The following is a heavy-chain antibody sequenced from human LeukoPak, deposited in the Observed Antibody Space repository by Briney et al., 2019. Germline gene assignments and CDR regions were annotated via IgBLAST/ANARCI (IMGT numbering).Heavy chain of an antibody. J-gene: IGHJ5*02. D-gene: IGHD3-10*01. V-gene: IGHV1-8*01. CDR3: ARNFVLLWFGELLSGTGGWFDP. CDR2: MNPNSGNT. CDR1: GYTFTSYD. Sequence: ASVKVSCKASGYTFTSYDINWVRQATGQGLEWMGWMNPNSGNTGYAQKFQGRVTMTRNTSISTAYMELSSLRSEDTAVYYCARNFVLLWFGELLSGTGGWFDPWGQGTLVTASS.